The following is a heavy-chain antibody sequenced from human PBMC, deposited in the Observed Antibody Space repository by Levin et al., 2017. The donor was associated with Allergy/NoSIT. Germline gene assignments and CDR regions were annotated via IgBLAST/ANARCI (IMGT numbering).Heavy chain of an antibody. CDR1: GGSIRSYY. V-gene: IGHV4-59*01. Sequence: SQTLSLPCTVSGGSIRSYYWSWIRQPPGKGLEWIGYIYYSGSTNYNPSLKSRVTISVDTSKNQFSLKLSSVTAADTAVYYCASFELVPAYWGAFDIWGQGTMVTVSS. CDR3: ASFELVPAYWGAFDI. CDR2: IYYSGST. J-gene: IGHJ3*02. D-gene: IGHD2-2*01.